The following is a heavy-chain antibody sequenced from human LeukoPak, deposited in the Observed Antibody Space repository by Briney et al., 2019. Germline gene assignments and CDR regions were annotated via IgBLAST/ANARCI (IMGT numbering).Heavy chain of an antibody. D-gene: IGHD6-13*01. CDR3: AKEEIAAAGNLYNWFDP. CDR2: IWYGGSNK. V-gene: IGHV3-33*06. J-gene: IGHJ5*02. CDR1: GFTFSSYG. Sequence: GGSLRLSCAASGFTFSSYGMHWVRQAPGKGLEWVAVIWYGGSNKYYADSVKGRFTISRDNSKNTLYLQMNSLRAEDTAVYYCAKEEIAAAGNLYNWFDPWGQGTLVTVSS.